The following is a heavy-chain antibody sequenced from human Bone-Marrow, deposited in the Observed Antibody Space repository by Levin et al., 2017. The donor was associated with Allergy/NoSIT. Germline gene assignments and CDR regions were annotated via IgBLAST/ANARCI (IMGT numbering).Heavy chain of an antibody. CDR2: LKNKASGGTT. CDR3: ARRGGISSYFPYYFDY. D-gene: IGHD4-23*01. CDR1: GFTFDDYP. J-gene: IGHJ4*02. V-gene: IGHV3-49*02. Sequence: GASVKVSCSASGFTFDDYPMTWVRQAPGKGLEWVGFLKNKASGGTTEFAASVKGRFTISIDDSKSIAYLQMNSLKIEDTAVYFCARRGGISSYFPYYFDYWGQGTLVTVSS.